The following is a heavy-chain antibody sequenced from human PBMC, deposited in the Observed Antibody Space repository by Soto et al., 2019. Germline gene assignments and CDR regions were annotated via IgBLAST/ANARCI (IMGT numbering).Heavy chain of an antibody. CDR3: ARGGYHQQWLRGYYYGMDV. CDR2: INPNSGGT. Sequence: ASVKVSCKASGYTFTGYYMHWVRQAPGQGLEWMGWINPNSGGTNYAQKFQGWVTMTRGTSISTAYMELSRLRSDDTAVYYCARGGYHQQWLRGYYYGMDVWGQGTTVTVSS. CDR1: GYTFTGYY. D-gene: IGHD5-12*01. V-gene: IGHV1-2*04. J-gene: IGHJ6*02.